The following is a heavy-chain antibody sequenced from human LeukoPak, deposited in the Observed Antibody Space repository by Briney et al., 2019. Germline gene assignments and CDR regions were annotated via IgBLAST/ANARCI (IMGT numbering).Heavy chain of an antibody. D-gene: IGHD1-26*01. J-gene: IGHJ4*02. CDR2: IYYSGST. CDR1: GGSISSYY. Sequence: SETLSLTCTVSGGSISSYYWNWIRQPPGKGLEWIGYIYYSGSTNYNPSLKSRVTISVDTSKNQFSLKLSSVTAADTAVYFCARGQMGAIYFDYWGQGTLVTVSS. V-gene: IGHV4-59*01. CDR3: ARGQMGAIYFDY.